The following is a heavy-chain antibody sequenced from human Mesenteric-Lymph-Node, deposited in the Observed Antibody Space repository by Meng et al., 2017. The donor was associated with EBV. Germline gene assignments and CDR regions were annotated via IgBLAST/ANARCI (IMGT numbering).Heavy chain of an antibody. CDR2: INRSGSS. CDR3: ARGGRVCSGDNCQTFYFEY. J-gene: IGHJ4*02. CDR1: GGSFRGDF. V-gene: IGHV4-34*01. Sequence: QVNHQQWGAGLLELSETLSLTWAVNGGSFRGDFWTWIRQSPGEGLEWIGEINRSGSSKDNASHQSRVSMATDSSKNHFSLRLTSVTAADTAVYYCARGGRVCSGDNCQTFYFEYWSQGTLVTVSS. D-gene: IGHD2-21*01.